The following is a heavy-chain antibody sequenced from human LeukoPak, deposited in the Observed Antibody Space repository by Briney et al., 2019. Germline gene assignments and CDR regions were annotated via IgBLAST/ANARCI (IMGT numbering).Heavy chain of an antibody. V-gene: IGHV4-31*03. Sequence: SETLSLTCTVSGGSISSGGYYWSWIRQHPGKGLEWIGYIYYSGSTYYNPSLKSRVTISVDTSKNQFSLKLSSVTAADTAVYCCARVVAGYKYYYGMDVWGQGTTVTVSS. CDR3: ARVVAGYKYYYGMDV. J-gene: IGHJ6*02. CDR2: IYYSGST. CDR1: GGSISSGGYY. D-gene: IGHD6-19*01.